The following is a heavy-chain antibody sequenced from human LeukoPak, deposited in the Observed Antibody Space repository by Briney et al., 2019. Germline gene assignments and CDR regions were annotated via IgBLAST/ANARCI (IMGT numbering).Heavy chain of an antibody. Sequence: GGSLRLSCAASGFTFSSYGMHWVRQAPGKGLEWVAFIRYDGSNKYYADSVKGRFTISRDNSKNTLYLQMNSLRAEDTAVYYCAKRGMATMIHYFDYWGQGTLVTVSS. J-gene: IGHJ4*02. CDR2: IRYDGSNK. V-gene: IGHV3-30*02. CDR1: GFTFSSYG. CDR3: AKRGMATMIHYFDY. D-gene: IGHD5-24*01.